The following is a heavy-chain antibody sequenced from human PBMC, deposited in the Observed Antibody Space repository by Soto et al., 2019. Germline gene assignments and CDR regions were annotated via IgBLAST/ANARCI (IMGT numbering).Heavy chain of an antibody. CDR3: ARESEDLTSNFDD. V-gene: IGHV3-21*01. J-gene: IGHJ4*02. CDR1: GFTFTRYS. Sequence: EVQLVESGGGLVKPGGSLRLSCAASGFTFTRYSMNWVRQAPGKGLEWVSSISSTTNYIYYVDSMKGRFTISRDNAKKSLYLTMNSLRAEDPALYYCARESEDLTSNFDDWGQGTLVTVSS. CDR2: ISSTTNYI.